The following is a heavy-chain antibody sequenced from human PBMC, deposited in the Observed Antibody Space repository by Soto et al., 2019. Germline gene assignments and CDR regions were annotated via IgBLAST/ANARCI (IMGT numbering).Heavy chain of an antibody. J-gene: IGHJ1*01. V-gene: IGHV3-23*01. CDR2: ISGSGHTT. CDR3: AKGPTIAEYFQH. Sequence: EVQLLDSGGGLVQPGGSLSLSCAASGFTFSTYAMCWVRQAPGKGLEWVSAISGSGHTTYYADSVKGRFTISRDNSKNTLYLKMNSLRAEETAVYYCAKGPTIAEYFQHWGQGTMVTVSS. CDR1: GFTFSTYA.